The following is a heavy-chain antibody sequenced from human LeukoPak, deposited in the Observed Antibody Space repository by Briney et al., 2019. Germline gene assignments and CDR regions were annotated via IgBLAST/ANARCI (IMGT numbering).Heavy chain of an antibody. CDR1: GYTFTSYD. V-gene: IGHV1-8*01. CDR2: MNPNSGNT. J-gene: IGHJ6*02. Sequence: ASVKVSCKVSGYTFTSYDINWVRQATGQGLEWMGWMNPNSGNTGYAQKFQGRVTMTRNTSISTAYMELSSLRSEDTAVYYCARGGGYSYGPTIAYYYGMDVWGQGTTVTVSS. CDR3: ARGGGYSYGPTIAYYYGMDV. D-gene: IGHD5-18*01.